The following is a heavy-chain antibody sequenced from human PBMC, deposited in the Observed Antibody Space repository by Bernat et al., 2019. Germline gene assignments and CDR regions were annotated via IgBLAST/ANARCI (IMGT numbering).Heavy chain of an antibody. Sequence: EVQLVESGGGLVQPGGSLRLSCAASGFTFSSYDMHWVRQATGKGLEWVSAIGTAGDTYYPGSVKGRFTITRENAKNSLYLQMNSLRAGDTAVYYYARARYDILAASYWYFDLWGRGTLVTVSS. J-gene: IGHJ2*01. CDR1: GFTFSSYD. CDR3: ARARYDILAASYWYFDL. V-gene: IGHV3-13*04. CDR2: IGTAGDT. D-gene: IGHD3-9*01.